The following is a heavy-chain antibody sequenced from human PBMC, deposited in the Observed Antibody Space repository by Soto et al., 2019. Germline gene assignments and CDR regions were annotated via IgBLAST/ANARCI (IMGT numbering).Heavy chain of an antibody. J-gene: IGHJ6*02. D-gene: IGHD2-2*01. CDR1: GGSISSGGYY. V-gene: IGHV4-31*03. Sequence: SETLSLTCTVSGGSISSGGYYWSWIRQHPGKGLEWIGYIYYSGSTYYNPSLKSRVTISVDTSKDQFSLKLSSVTAADTAVYYCAVSRDGYSMDVWGQGATVTVSS. CDR2: IYYSGST. CDR3: AVSRDGYSMDV.